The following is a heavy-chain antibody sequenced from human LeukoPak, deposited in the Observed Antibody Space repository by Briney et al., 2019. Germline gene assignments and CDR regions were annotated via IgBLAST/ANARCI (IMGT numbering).Heavy chain of an antibody. J-gene: IGHJ4*02. CDR1: GFTFSSYA. Sequence: GSLRLSCAASGFTFSSYAVSWVRQAPGKGLEWVSTISPTGTSTYYADSVKGRFTISRDNSKDTLYLQMNSLRAGDTAAYYCAKQISGQRWGQGTLVTVSS. CDR2: ISPTGTST. D-gene: IGHD2-15*01. V-gene: IGHV3-23*01. CDR3: AKQISGQR.